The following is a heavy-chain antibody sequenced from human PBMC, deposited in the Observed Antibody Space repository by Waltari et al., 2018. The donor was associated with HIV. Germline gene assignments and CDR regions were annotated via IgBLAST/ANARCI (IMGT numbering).Heavy chain of an antibody. D-gene: IGHD1-20*01. V-gene: IGHV1-18*01. CDR3: ARDRGASDTYKAEYFQH. J-gene: IGHJ1*01. Sequence: VQSEREMKPPGASVKVSCKPHGYTFTSDGLSWLRLAPGQGFEWVGWIIAYNGNTNYAQKFRGRVTLTTDTSTSTAYMELRGLRHEDTAIYYCARDRGASDTYKAEYFQHWGRGTLVSVSA. CDR1: GYTFTSDG. CDR2: IIAYNGNT.